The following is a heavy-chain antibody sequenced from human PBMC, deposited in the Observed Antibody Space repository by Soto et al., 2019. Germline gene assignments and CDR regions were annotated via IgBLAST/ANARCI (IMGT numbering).Heavy chain of an antibody. J-gene: IGHJ6*02. CDR3: ASDAISTHLVLMVYAPSAYYYYGMDV. CDR2: IIPIFGTA. CDR1: GGTFSSYA. V-gene: IGHV1-69*01. D-gene: IGHD2-8*01. Sequence: QVQLVHSGAEVKKPGSSVKVSCKASGGTFSSYAISWVRQAPGQGLEWMGGIIPIFGTANYAQKFQGRVPTTADESRSTAYMGLISLRSEDTAVYYWASDAISTHLVLMVYAPSAYYYYGMDVWGQGTTVTVSS.